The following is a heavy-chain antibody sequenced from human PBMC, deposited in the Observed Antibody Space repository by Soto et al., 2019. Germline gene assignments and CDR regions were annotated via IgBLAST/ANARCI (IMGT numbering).Heavy chain of an antibody. Sequence: QVQLVESGGGVVQPGRSLRLSCAASGFTFSNYGMHWVRQAPGKGLEWVAVISYDGSNKYYADSVKGRFTISRDNSKNTLYLQMNSLRAEDTAVYYCAKDGNEYGMDVWGQGTTVTVSS. J-gene: IGHJ6*02. V-gene: IGHV3-30*18. CDR1: GFTFSNYG. D-gene: IGHD1-1*01. CDR2: ISYDGSNK. CDR3: AKDGNEYGMDV.